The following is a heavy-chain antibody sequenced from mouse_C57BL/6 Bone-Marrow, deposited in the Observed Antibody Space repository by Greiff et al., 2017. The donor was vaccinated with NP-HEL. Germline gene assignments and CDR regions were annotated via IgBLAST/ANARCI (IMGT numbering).Heavy chain of an antibody. D-gene: IGHD2-3*01. CDR1: GYTFTSYW. V-gene: IGHV1-55*01. CDR2: IYPGSGST. J-gene: IGHJ2*01. CDR3: ARWLLRYFAY. Sequence: QVQLQQPGAELVKPGASVKMSCKASGYTFTSYWITWVKQRPGQGLEWIGDIYPGSGSTNYNEKFKSKATLTVDTSSSTAYMQLSSLTSGSSAVDYCARWLLRYFAYWGQGTTLTVSS.